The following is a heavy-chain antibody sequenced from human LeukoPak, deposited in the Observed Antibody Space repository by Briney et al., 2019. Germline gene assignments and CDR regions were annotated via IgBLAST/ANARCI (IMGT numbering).Heavy chain of an antibody. D-gene: IGHD4-23*01. CDR3: AKGGYGDNPVDY. Sequence: GGSLRLSCAASGFTFSSYSMNWVRQAPGKGLEWVSSISSSSSYIYYADSVKGRFTISRDNAKNSLYLQMNSLRAEDTAVYYCAKGGYGDNPVDYWGQGTLVTVSS. CDR2: ISSSSSYI. V-gene: IGHV3-21*01. CDR1: GFTFSSYS. J-gene: IGHJ4*02.